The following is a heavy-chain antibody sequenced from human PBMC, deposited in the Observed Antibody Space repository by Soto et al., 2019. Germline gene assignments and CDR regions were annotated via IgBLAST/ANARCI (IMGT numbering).Heavy chain of an antibody. CDR2: ISYDGSNK. CDR3: AKALSPKYYYYGMDV. Sequence: PGGSLRLSCAASGFTFSSYGMHWVRQAPGKGLEWVAVISYDGSNKCYADSVKGRFTISRDNSKNTLYLQMNSLRAEDTAVYYCAKALSPKYYYYGMDVWGQGTTVTVSS. CDR1: GFTFSSYG. V-gene: IGHV3-30*18. J-gene: IGHJ6*02.